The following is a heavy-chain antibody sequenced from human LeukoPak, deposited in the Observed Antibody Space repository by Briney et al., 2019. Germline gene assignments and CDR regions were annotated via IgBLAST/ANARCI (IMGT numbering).Heavy chain of an antibody. Sequence: ASAKVSCKASGYTFTSYHMHWVRQAPRQGLEWMGIINPSGGSTGYAQKFQGRITMTRDTSTNTVYMDLSSLRSEDTAVYYCAKAYSTGDNNWFDPWGQGTLVTVSS. D-gene: IGHD1-1*01. J-gene: IGHJ5*02. CDR1: GYTFTSYH. CDR2: INPSGGST. V-gene: IGHV1-46*01. CDR3: AKAYSTGDNNWFDP.